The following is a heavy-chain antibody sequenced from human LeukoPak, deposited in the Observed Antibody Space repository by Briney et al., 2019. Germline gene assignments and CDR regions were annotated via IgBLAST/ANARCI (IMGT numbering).Heavy chain of an antibody. CDR2: INHSGSS. V-gene: IGHV4-34*01. J-gene: IGHJ3*02. Sequence: SETLSLTCAVYGGSFSGYYRSWIRQPTGKGLEWIGEINHSGSSNYNPSLKSRVTISVDTSKNQFSLKLSSVTAADTAVYYCARGVATVTTDGAFDIWGQGTMVTVSS. CDR1: GGSFSGYY. CDR3: ARGVATVTTDGAFDI. D-gene: IGHD4-17*01.